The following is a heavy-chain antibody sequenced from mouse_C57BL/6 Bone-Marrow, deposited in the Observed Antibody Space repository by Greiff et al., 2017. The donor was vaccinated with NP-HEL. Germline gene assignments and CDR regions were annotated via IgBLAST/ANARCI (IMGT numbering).Heavy chain of an antibody. D-gene: IGHD1-1*01. CDR3: ALTTVVAHWYFDV. Sequence: QVQLQQPGAELVKPGASVKLSCKASGYTFTSYWMHWVKQRPGQGLEWIGMIHPNSGSTNYNEKSKSKATLTVDKSSSTAYMQLSSLTSEDSAVYYCALTTVVAHWYFDVWGTGTTVTVSS. CDR2: IHPNSGST. V-gene: IGHV1-64*01. CDR1: GYTFTSYW. J-gene: IGHJ1*03.